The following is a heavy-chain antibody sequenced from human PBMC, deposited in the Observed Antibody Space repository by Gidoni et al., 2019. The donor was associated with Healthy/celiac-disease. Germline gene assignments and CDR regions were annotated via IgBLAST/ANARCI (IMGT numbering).Heavy chain of an antibody. J-gene: IGHJ4*02. V-gene: IGHV4-59*01. CDR2: IYYSGST. CDR1: GGSISSYY. CDR3: ARVRTTLYSSSWYFDY. Sequence: VQLQESGPGLVKPSETLSLTCTVSGGSISSYYWSWIRQPPGKGLEWIGYIYYSGSTNYNPSLKSRVTISVDTSKNQFSLKLSSVTAADTAVYYCARVRTTLYSSSWYFDYWGQGTLVTVSS. D-gene: IGHD6-13*01.